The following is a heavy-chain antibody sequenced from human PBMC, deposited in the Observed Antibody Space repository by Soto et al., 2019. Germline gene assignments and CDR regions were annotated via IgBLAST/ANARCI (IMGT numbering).Heavy chain of an antibody. V-gene: IGHV4-39*02. CDR2: IYSSGMT. CDR3: ARVGPWVPYYYDSSPYTFENWFDP. Sequence: SETLSLTCTVSGDSISSGSYNWGWVRQPPGKGLEWIGSIYSSGMTHYNPSFNSRVTLSIDMTNNHVSLILNSVTAADTAVYYCARVGPWVPYYYDSSPYTFENWFDPWGQGTLVTVSS. J-gene: IGHJ5*02. D-gene: IGHD3-22*01. CDR1: GDSISSGSYN.